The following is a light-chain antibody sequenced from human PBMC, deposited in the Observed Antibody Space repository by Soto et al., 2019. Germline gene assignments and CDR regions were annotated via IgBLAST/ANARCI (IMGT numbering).Light chain of an antibody. V-gene: IGKV1-5*03. Sequence: DILMTQSPSTLSASVGDRVTITCRASQSVSGWLAWYQQKPGKAPRLLIYKASNLESGVPSRFSGSGSGTEFTLIITSLQPDDSATYYCQQYNSYSWTFGQGTKVDI. CDR2: KAS. CDR3: QQYNSYSWT. J-gene: IGKJ1*01. CDR1: QSVSGW.